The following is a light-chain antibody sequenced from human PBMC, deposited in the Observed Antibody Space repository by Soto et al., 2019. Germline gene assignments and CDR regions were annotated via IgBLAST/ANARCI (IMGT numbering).Light chain of an antibody. CDR3: QHRDNWSYI. CDR1: QSVRGY. V-gene: IGKV3-11*01. J-gene: IGKJ2*01. Sequence: DIVLTPSPGTLSLSPVERATLYCRASQSVRGYLAWYQQKPGQGPRLLIYDTSKRATGIPARFSGSGSGTDYTLTISSLEAEDFAVYYCQHRDNWSYIFGQGTKVDIK. CDR2: DTS.